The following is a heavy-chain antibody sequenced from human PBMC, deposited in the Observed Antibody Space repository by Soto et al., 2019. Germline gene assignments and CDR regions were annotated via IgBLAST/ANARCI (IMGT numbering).Heavy chain of an antibody. D-gene: IGHD3-3*01. J-gene: IGHJ3*02. V-gene: IGHV2-5*01. Sequence: QITLKESGPTLVKPTQTLTLTCTFSGFSLSTSGVGVGWIRQPPGKALEWLALIYWNDDKRDSPSLKSRLTITKDTSKNRVDLTMTNMDPVDTATYFCAYRATYYDFGSGLRGNHGAFDIWGQGTMVTVSS. CDR2: IYWNDDK. CDR3: AYRATYYDFGSGLRGNHGAFDI. CDR1: GFSLSTSGVG.